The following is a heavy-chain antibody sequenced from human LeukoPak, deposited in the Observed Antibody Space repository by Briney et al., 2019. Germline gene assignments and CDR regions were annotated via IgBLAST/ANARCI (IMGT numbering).Heavy chain of an antibody. CDR1: GFTFSSYG. J-gene: IGHJ4*02. Sequence: GGSLRLSCAASGFTFSSYGMHWVRQAPGKGLEWVAVISYDGSNKHYADSVKGRFTISRDNSKNTLYLQMNSLRAEDTAVYYCAKDRSITMVRGVMRDWGQGTLVTVSS. V-gene: IGHV3-30*18. D-gene: IGHD3-10*01. CDR3: AKDRSITMVRGVMRD. CDR2: ISYDGSNK.